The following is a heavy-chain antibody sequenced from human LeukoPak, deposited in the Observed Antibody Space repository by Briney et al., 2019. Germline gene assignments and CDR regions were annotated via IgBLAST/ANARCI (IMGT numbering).Heavy chain of an antibody. V-gene: IGHV3-7*04. CDR2: IKYDGSGT. Sequence: GGSLRLSCAASGLTFSSYWMTWVRQAPGKGLEWVATIKYDGSGTYYVDSARGRFSISRDNAKNSLYLQMNSLRAEDTAVYYCARDSTLSNYWGQGTLVTVSS. J-gene: IGHJ4*02. D-gene: IGHD3-16*01. CDR1: GLTFSSYW. CDR3: ARDSTLSNY.